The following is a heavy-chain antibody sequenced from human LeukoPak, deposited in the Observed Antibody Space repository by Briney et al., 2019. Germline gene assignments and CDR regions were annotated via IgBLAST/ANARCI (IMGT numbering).Heavy chain of an antibody. CDR3: ARAAVGYCSSTSCVHDAFDI. D-gene: IGHD2-2*01. CDR1: GYTFTAYY. V-gene: IGHV1-2*02. Sequence: ASVKVSCKASGYTFTAYYMFWVRQAPGQGLEWMGWINPNSGGTNYAQKFQGRVTMTRDTSISTAYMELSRLRSDDTAVYYCARAAVGYCSSTSCVHDAFDIWGQGTMVTVSS. J-gene: IGHJ3*02. CDR2: INPNSGGT.